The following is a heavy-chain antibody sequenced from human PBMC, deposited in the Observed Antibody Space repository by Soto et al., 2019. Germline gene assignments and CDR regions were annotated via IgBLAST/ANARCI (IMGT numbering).Heavy chain of an antibody. Sequence: EVQLVESGGGLVQPGGSLRLSCVASGFNFGSYWMHWIRQAPGKGLVWVSRIDIDGSITTYADSVAGRFTISRDNAKKTLYLQMNSLTGEDSALYFCVRGNPLNDYWGQGPLVTVSS. CDR2: IDIDGSIT. J-gene: IGHJ4*02. V-gene: IGHV3-74*01. CDR1: GFNFGSYW. D-gene: IGHD1-1*01. CDR3: VRGNPLNDY.